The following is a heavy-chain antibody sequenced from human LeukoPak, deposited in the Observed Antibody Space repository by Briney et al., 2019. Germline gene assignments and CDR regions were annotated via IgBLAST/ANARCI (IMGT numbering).Heavy chain of an antibody. V-gene: IGHV4-39*07. CDR2: IYYSGST. Sequence: SGTLSLTCTVSGGSISSTTYYWGWIRQPPGKGLEWIGSIYYSGSTYYNLSLKSRVTISVDTSKNQFSLQLSSVTAADTAVYYCARVRASGSYYSDYWGQGTLVTVSS. D-gene: IGHD3-10*01. CDR3: ARVRASGSYYSDY. J-gene: IGHJ4*02. CDR1: GGSISSTTYY.